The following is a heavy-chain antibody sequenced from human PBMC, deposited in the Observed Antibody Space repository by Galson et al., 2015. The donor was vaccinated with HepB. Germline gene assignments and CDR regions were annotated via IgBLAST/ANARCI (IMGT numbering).Heavy chain of an antibody. J-gene: IGHJ4*02. V-gene: IGHV4-34*01. CDR2: TTHSGIT. CDR1: GGSFSDYF. CDR3: ARVKPLWFSSLKVPHCFDY. D-gene: IGHD5-18*01. Sequence: SETLSLTCAVYGGSFSDYFWTWIRQPPGKGLEWIGQTTHSGITNYHPSLESRVTISVHTSKNQFYLRLSSVTAADTGIYYCARVKPLWFSSLKVPHCFDYWGQGALVTVSS.